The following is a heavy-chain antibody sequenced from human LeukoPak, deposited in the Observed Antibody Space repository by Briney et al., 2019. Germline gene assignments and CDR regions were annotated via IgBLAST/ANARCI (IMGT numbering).Heavy chain of an antibody. CDR3: AGRLWRRDGYNLSAFDI. CDR1: GGSISSGDYY. CDR2: IYYSGST. J-gene: IGHJ3*02. Sequence: SETLSLTCTVSGGSISSGDYYWNWIRQPPGKGLEWIGYIYYSGSTNYNPSLKSRVTISVDTSKNQFSLKLSSVTAADTAVYYCAGRLWRRDGYNLSAFDIWGQGTMVTVSS. D-gene: IGHD5-24*01. V-gene: IGHV4-61*08.